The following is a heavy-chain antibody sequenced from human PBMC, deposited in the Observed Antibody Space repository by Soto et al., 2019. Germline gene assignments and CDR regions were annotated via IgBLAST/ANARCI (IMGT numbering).Heavy chain of an antibody. V-gene: IGHV3-72*01. J-gene: IGHJ4*02. CDR1: GFTFTDPY. CDR3: ARLMGTSFDL. D-gene: IGHD2-8*01. CDR2: ARNKVNGYII. Sequence: GGSLRLSXAASGFTFTDPYMDWVRQAPGKGLEWVGRARNKVNGYIIAYAASVKGRFIISRDDSKNSLYLQMNSLKTEDTAVYFCARLMGTSFDLWGQGTLVTVSS.